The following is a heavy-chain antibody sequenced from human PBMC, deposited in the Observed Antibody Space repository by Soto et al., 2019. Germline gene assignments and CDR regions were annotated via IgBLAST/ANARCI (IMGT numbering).Heavy chain of an antibody. CDR3: ARAFYGSGSYSLDY. V-gene: IGHV3-72*01. D-gene: IGHD3-10*01. CDR2: TRNRANGYTT. Sequence: EVQLVESGGGLVQPGGSLRLSCAASGFTCSDHYMDWVRQAPAKGLEWVGRTRNRANGYTTEYAASVKGRFTISRDDSKNSLYLQMNSLKIADTAVYYCARAFYGSGSYSLDYWGQGALVTVSS. J-gene: IGHJ4*02. CDR1: GFTCSDHY.